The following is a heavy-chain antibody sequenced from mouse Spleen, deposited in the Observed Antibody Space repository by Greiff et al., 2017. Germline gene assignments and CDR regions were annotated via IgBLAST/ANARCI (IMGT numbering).Heavy chain of an antibody. V-gene: IGHV5-15*01. Sequence: EVQRVESGGGLVQPGGSLKLSCAASGFTFSDYGMAWVRQAPRKGPEWVAFISNLAYSIYYADTVTGRFTISRENAKNTLYLEMSSLRSEDTAMYYCARHERPYAMDYWGQGTSVTVSS. D-gene: IGHD1-2*01. CDR2: ISNLAYSI. CDR1: GFTFSDYG. J-gene: IGHJ4*01. CDR3: ARHERPYAMDY.